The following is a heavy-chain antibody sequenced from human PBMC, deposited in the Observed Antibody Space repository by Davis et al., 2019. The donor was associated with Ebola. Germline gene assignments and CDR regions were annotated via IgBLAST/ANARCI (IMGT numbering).Heavy chain of an antibody. V-gene: IGHV1-46*01. CDR2: INPSGGST. J-gene: IGHJ6*02. CDR1: GYTFTSYY. CDR3: AGPLEMATTTIGYYGMDV. D-gene: IGHD5-24*01. Sequence: ASVKVSCKASGYTFTSYYMHWVRQAPGQGLEWMGIINPSGGSTSYAQKFQGRVTMTRDTSTSTVYMELSSLRSEDTAVYYCAGPLEMATTTIGYYGMDVWGQGTTVTVSS.